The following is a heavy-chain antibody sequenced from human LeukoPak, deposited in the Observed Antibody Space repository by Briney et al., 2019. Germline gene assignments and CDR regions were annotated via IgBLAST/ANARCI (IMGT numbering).Heavy chain of an antibody. CDR1: GYTFTDYY. D-gene: IGHD3-9*01. CDR3: ARGDYDILTAPRPFEY. J-gene: IGHJ4*02. V-gene: IGHV1-2*02. Sequence: ASVKVSCKASGYTFTDYYMHWVRQAPGQGLEWMGWINPNSGDTNYAQKFQGRVTMTRDTSISTACMELSRLRSDDRAVYYCARGDYDILTAPRPFEYWGQGTLVTVSS. CDR2: INPNSGDT.